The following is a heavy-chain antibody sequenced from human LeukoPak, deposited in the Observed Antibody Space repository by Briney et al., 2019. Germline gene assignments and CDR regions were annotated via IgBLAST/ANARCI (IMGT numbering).Heavy chain of an antibody. J-gene: IGHJ4*02. CDR3: ARGRREDIVVVVAMYYFDY. CDR2: IIPIFGTA. D-gene: IGHD2-15*01. V-gene: IGHV1-69*13. CDR1: GGTFSSYA. Sequence: ASVKVSCKASGGTFSSYAISWVRQAPGQGLEWMGGIIPIFGTANYAQKFQGRVTITADESTSTAYMELSSLRSEDTAVYYCARGRREDIVVVVAMYYFDYWGQGPLVTVSS.